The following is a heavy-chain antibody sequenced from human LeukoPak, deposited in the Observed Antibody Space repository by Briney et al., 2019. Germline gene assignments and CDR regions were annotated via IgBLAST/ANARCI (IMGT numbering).Heavy chain of an antibody. CDR3: ARSRGKPNYFDY. CDR2: INPNSGGT. J-gene: IGHJ4*02. D-gene: IGHD1-14*01. V-gene: IGHV1-2*02. CDR1: GYTFTGYY. Sequence: VSVKVSCKASGYTFTGYYMHWVRQAPGQGLEWMGWINPNSGGTNYAQKFQGRVTMTRDTSISTAYMELSRLRSDDTAVYYCARSRGKPNYFDYWGQGTLVTVSS.